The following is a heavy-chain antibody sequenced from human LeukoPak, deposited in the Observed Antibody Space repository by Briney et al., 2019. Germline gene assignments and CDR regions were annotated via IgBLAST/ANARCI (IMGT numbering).Heavy chain of an antibody. V-gene: IGHV3-74*01. CDR3: TRQMPAIRYFDF. CDR1: GFTFSSYW. J-gene: IGHJ4*02. D-gene: IGHD5-24*01. Sequence: GVSLRLSCAASGFTFSSYWRHWVRQAPGQGLVWVSLINTYGSSSTYSDSVKGRFTSSRDNARNPLYLQMNSMRAEDTAVYYCTRQMPAIRYFDFWGQGTLVTVSS. CDR2: INTYGSSS.